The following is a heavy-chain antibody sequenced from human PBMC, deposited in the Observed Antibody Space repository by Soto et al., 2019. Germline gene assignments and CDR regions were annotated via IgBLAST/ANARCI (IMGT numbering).Heavy chain of an antibody. CDR2: INPNSGGT. V-gene: IGHV1-2*04. J-gene: IGHJ6*02. D-gene: IGHD1-26*01. CDR1: GYTFTGYY. Sequence: ASVKVSCKASGYTFTGYYMHWVRQAPGQGLERMGWINPNSGGTNYAQKFQGWVTMTRDTSVSTAYMELSRLRSDDTAVYYCARDPKWDLTTNPYYVMDVWGQGTTVTVSS. CDR3: ARDPKWDLTTNPYYVMDV.